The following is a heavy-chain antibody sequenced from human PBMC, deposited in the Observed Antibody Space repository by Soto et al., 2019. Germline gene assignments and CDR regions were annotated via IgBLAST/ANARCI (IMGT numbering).Heavy chain of an antibody. D-gene: IGHD4-17*01. J-gene: IGHJ2*01. Sequence: VGSLRLSCEASGIAFSSSDMHWVRQVSGKSLEWVSAIGRGGDTYYPDSVKGRFTISRENAKNSLYPQMNSLTAGDTAVYFCARELADSVTTAWYFDLWGRGTLVTVSS. CDR1: GIAFSSSD. V-gene: IGHV3-13*01. CDR2: IGRGGDT. CDR3: ARELADSVTTAWYFDL.